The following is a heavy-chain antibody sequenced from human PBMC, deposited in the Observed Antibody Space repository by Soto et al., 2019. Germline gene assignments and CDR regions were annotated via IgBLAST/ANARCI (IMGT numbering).Heavy chain of an antibody. CDR1: GFAFTGHP. CDR3: ARRVIGSSRAFDI. V-gene: IGHV3-23*01. Sequence: VQLLESGGGLAQPGGSLRLSCAASGFAFTGHPMSWVRQAPEKGLEWVAGISDGGDLTYNADSVKGRFTISRDNSRNTLYLQMNSLRAEVTAVYYFARRVIGSSRAFDIWGQGTMVTVSS. D-gene: IGHD3-10*01. J-gene: IGHJ3*02. CDR2: ISDGGDLT.